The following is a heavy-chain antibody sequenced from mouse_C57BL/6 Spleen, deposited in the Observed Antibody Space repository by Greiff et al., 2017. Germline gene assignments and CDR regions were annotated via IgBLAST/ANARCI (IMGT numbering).Heavy chain of an antibody. J-gene: IGHJ2*01. D-gene: IGHD1-1*01. CDR1: GYSFTDYN. Sequence: EVQGVESGPELVKPGASVKISCKASGYSFTDYNMNWVKQSNGKSLEWIGVINPNYGTTSYNQKFKGKATLTVDQSSSTAYMQLNSLTSEDSAVYYCARWDYYGSSYDYFDYWGQGTTLTVSS. V-gene: IGHV1-39*01. CDR2: INPNYGTT. CDR3: ARWDYYGSSYDYFDY.